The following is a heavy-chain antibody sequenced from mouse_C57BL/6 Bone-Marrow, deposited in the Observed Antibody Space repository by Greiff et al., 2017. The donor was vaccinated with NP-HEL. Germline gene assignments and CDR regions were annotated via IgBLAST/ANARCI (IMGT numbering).Heavy chain of an antibody. CDR1: EYEFPSHD. J-gene: IGHJ4*01. CDR3: ARQRTMVTTGYYAMDY. D-gene: IGHD2-2*01. CDR2: INSDGGST. V-gene: IGHV5-2*01. Sequence: EVKLMESGGGLVQPGESLKLSCESNEYEFPSHDMSWVRKTPEKRLELVAAINSDGGSTYYPDTMEGRFIISRDNTNKTLYLQMSSLRSEDTALYYCARQRTMVTTGYYAMDYWGQGTSVTVSS.